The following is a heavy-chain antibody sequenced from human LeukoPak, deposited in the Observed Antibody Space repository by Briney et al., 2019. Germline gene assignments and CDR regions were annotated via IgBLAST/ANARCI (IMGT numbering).Heavy chain of an antibody. CDR2: ITSSSSYT. J-gene: IGHJ1*01. CDR3: ATHGIYSGSYYGV. D-gene: IGHD1-26*01. V-gene: IGHV3-11*06. CDR1: GFTFRDYY. Sequence: GGSLRLSCTASGFTFRDYYMNWIRHAPGKGLEWILYITSSSSYTKYADSVKGRFTMSRDNAKNSLYEQMNSLSAGDTAVYYCATHGIYSGSYYGVWGQGTLVTVSS.